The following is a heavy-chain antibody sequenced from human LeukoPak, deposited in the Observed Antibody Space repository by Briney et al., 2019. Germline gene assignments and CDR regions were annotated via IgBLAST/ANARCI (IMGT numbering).Heavy chain of an antibody. J-gene: IGHJ4*02. CDR1: GFTFSNYA. CDR3: ARSGGGNGDYVWYFDH. V-gene: IGHV3-21*01. CDR2: IDTTSGFR. D-gene: IGHD2-15*01. Sequence: GGSLRLSCAASGFTFSNYAMNWVRQAPGEGLEWVSSIDTTSGFRVYADSVKGRFTISRDNAKNSLYLQMDSLRAEDTAAYYCARSGGGNGDYVWYFDHWGQGTLATVSS.